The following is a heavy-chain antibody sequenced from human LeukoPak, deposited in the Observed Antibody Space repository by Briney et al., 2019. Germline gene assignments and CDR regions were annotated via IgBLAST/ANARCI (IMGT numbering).Heavy chain of an antibody. CDR3: AKGGGTGYSSSWFSN. D-gene: IGHD6-13*01. CDR1: GFTFSSYG. Sequence: PGRSLRLSCAASGFTFSSYGMHWVRQAPGKGLEWVAVISYDGSNKYYADSVKGRFTISRDNSKNTLYLQMNSLRAEDTAVYYCAKGGGTGYSSSWFSNWGQGTLVTVSS. V-gene: IGHV3-30*18. CDR2: ISYDGSNK. J-gene: IGHJ4*02.